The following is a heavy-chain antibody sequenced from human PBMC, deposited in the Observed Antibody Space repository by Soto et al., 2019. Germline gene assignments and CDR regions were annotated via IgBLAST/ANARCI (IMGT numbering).Heavy chain of an antibody. Sequence: ASVKVSCKASGYTFTSYGISWVRQAPGQGLEWMGWISAYKGNTNYAQKLQGRVTMTTVTSTSTAYMELWSLRSDDTAVYYCASDDVDIVAPSSYWGQGALVTVSS. CDR2: ISAYKGNT. J-gene: IGHJ4*02. CDR1: GYTFTSYG. V-gene: IGHV1-18*01. CDR3: ASDDVDIVAPSSY. D-gene: IGHD5-12*01.